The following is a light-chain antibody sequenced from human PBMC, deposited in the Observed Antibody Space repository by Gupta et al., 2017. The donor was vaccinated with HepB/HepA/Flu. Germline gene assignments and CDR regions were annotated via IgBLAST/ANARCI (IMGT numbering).Light chain of an antibody. J-gene: IGKJ1*01. CDR2: GAS. V-gene: IGKV3-15*01. Sequence: VMTQSPATLSVSPGERAILSCRASQSVSSNLAWYQQKPGQAPRLLIYGASIRAAGIPASFSGSGSGTEFTLTISSRQSEDFAIYYCQQYNDWPTWTFGQGTKVEIK. CDR3: QQYNDWPTWT. CDR1: QSVSSN.